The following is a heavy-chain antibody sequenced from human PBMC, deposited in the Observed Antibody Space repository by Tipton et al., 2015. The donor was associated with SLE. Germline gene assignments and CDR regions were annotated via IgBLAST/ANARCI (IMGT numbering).Heavy chain of an antibody. D-gene: IGHD1-14*01. V-gene: IGHV4-59*12. J-gene: IGHJ3*02. CDR2: IYYTGDT. Sequence: TLSLTCSVSADSIRRSYWSWIRQPPGKGLEWIGYIYYTGDTNYNPSLKSRVTISAVTSKNQFSLRVSSVTAADTAVYYCARAGTGTAWGTFDIWGPGTMVTVSS. CDR3: ARAGTGTAWGTFDI. CDR1: ADSIRRSY.